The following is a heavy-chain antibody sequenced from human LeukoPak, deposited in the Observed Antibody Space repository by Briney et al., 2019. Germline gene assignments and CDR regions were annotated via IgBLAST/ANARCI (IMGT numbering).Heavy chain of an antibody. CDR3: VRILQQLIDY. J-gene: IGHJ4*02. V-gene: IGHV4-39*01. D-gene: IGHD6-13*01. Sequence: PSETLSLTCTVSGGSISSSSYYWGWIRQPPGKGLEWIGSIYYSGSTYYNPSLKSRVTISVDTSKNQFSLKLSSVTAADTAVYYCVRILQQLIDYWGQGTLVTVSS. CDR1: GGSISSSSYY. CDR2: IYYSGST.